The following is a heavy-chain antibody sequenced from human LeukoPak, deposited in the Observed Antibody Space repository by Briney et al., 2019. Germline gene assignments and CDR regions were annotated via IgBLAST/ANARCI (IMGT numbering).Heavy chain of an antibody. CDR2: ISSNGGST. J-gene: IGHJ4*02. V-gene: IGHV3-64D*08. Sequence: GGSLRLSCSASGFTFSTYAMHWVRQAPGKGLEYVSSISSNGGSTYYTDSVKGRFTISRDNSKNTLYLQMSSLRADDTAVYYCVKSDNIAGATCFDCWGQGTLVTVSS. D-gene: IGHD1-26*01. CDR1: GFTFSTYA. CDR3: VKSDNIAGATCFDC.